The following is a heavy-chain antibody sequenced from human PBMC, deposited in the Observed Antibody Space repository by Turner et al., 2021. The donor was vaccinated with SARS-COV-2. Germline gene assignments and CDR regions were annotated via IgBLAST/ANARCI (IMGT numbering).Heavy chain of an antibody. D-gene: IGHD4-4*01. Sequence: QVQLVQSGAEVKKPGASVKASCKVSGYTLTELSMHWVRQAPGKGLEWMGGFDPEDAKTIYAQKFQGRVTMTEDTSTDTAYMELSSLRSEDTAVYYCATAPGMTTTGWFDPWGQGTLVTVSS. CDR2: FDPEDAKT. V-gene: IGHV1-24*01. CDR1: GYTLTELS. CDR3: ATAPGMTTTGWFDP. J-gene: IGHJ5*02.